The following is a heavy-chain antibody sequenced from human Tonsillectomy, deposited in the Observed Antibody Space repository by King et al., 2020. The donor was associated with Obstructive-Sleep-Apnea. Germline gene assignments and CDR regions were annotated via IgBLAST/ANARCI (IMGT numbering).Heavy chain of an antibody. Sequence: VQLVESGAEVKKPGASVKVSCKASGYTFTGYYMHWVRQAPGQGLEWMGGINPNSGGTNSAPRFQGRVTMTRDTSISTAYMELSWRRADDASVYYCAVSEDESSGPFDYWGQGTLVTVSS. CDR1: GYTFTGYY. CDR3: AVSEDESSGPFDY. J-gene: IGHJ4*02. CDR2: INPNSGGT. D-gene: IGHD3-22*01. V-gene: IGHV1-2*02.